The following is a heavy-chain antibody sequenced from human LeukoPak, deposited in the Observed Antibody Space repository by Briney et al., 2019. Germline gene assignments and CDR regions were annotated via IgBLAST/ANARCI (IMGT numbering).Heavy chain of an antibody. CDR3: ARAQVTYPCPHHLDV. D-gene: IGHD2-21*02. CDR2: IAAYNGHT. V-gene: IGHV1-18*01. Sequence: ASVTVSCKTSGYAFTTYGITWVRQPPGQGLEWVGCIAAYNGHTDYTQKLQGRVTMTIDPTTDTAYMELRSLRSDDTGVYYCARAQVTYPCPHHLDVWGKGTTVTVSS. CDR1: GYAFTTYG. J-gene: IGHJ6*04.